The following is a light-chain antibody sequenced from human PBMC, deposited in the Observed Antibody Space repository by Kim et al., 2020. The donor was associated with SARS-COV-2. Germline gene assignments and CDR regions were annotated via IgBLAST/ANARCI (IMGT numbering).Light chain of an antibody. V-gene: IGKV1D-12*01. CDR3: QQAQSYPLT. CDR2: VAS. CDR1: QGISSW. Sequence: ASVGDRVTMTCRASQGISSWLAWYQQKPGKAPKLLIYVASSLQSGVPSRFSGSGSETDFTLTINSLEPEDSATYYCQQAQSYPLTFGGGTKVDIK. J-gene: IGKJ4*01.